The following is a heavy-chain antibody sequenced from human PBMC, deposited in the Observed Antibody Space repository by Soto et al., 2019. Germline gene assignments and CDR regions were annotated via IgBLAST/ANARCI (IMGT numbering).Heavy chain of an antibody. Sequence: PSETLSLTCTVSGGSISSYYWSWIRQPPGKGLEWIGYIYYSGSTNYNPSLKSRVTISVDTSKNQFSLKLSSVTAADTAVYYCARDANDWFDPGGQGTLVTVSS. J-gene: IGHJ5*02. V-gene: IGHV4-59*01. CDR3: ARDANDWFDP. CDR2: IYYSGST. CDR1: GGSISSYY.